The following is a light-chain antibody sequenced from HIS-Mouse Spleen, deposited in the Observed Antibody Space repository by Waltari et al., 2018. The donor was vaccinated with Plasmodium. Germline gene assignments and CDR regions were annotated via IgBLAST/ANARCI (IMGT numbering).Light chain of an antibody. Sequence: QSALTPPPSASGSPGQSLTISCTGTRSDVGWYNHVSWYQQHPGKAPKPMIYEVSKRPSGVPDRFSVSKSGNTASLTVSGLQAEDEADYYCSSYAGSNNLVFGGGTKLTVL. CDR3: SSYAGSNNLV. CDR1: RSDVGWYNH. J-gene: IGLJ2*01. CDR2: EVS. V-gene: IGLV2-8*01.